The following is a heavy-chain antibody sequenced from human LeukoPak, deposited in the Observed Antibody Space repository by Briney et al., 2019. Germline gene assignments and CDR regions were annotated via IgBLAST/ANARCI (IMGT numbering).Heavy chain of an antibody. V-gene: IGHV3-30*02. J-gene: IGHJ3*02. Sequence: GGSLRLSCAASGFSFSGYVMHWVRQAPGKGLEWVAFIRHDDSDKFYADSVKGRFTISRDKSKNTLYLQMNSLSPEDTAVYYCAREGVDAFDIWGQGTMVTVSS. CDR3: AREGVDAFDI. CDR1: GFSFSGYV. CDR2: IRHDDSDK.